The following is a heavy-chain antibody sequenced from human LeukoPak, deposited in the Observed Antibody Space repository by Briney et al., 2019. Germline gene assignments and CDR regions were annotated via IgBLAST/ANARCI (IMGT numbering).Heavy chain of an antibody. D-gene: IGHD3-22*01. CDR1: GFTFRSYS. CDR2: ISSSSSYI. V-gene: IGHV3-21*01. CDR3: ARESTSYYDSSGYPY. Sequence: GSLRLSCATSGFTFRSYSLNLVRQGPGKGLGWVSSISSSSSYIYYADSVKGRFTISRDNAKNSLYLQMNSLRAEDTAVYYCARESTSYYDSSGYPYWGQGTLVTVSS. J-gene: IGHJ4*02.